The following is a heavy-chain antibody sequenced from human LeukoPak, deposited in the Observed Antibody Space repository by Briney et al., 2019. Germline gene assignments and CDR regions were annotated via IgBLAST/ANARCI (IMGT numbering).Heavy chain of an antibody. CDR3: ARIIQGLLWFGEFDYYYGMDV. Sequence: ASVKVSCKASGYTFTSYDINWVRQATGQGLEWMGWMNPNSGNTGYAQKFQGRVTMTRNTSISTAYMELSSLRSEDTAVYYCARIIQGLLWFGEFDYYYGMDVWGQGTTVTVSS. J-gene: IGHJ6*02. CDR2: MNPNSGNT. V-gene: IGHV1-8*01. D-gene: IGHD3-10*01. CDR1: GYTFTSYD.